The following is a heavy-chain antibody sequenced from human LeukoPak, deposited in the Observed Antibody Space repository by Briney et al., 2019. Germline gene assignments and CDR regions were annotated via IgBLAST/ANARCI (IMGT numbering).Heavy chain of an antibody. CDR3: ARDAAVGAGAFDI. Sequence: GGSLRLSCAASGFAFSNYGLNWVRQAPGKGLEWVSGITGSGSTTCYADSVKGRFTISRDNSKNTLYLQMNSPRAEDTAVYYCARDAAVGAGAFDIWGQGTMVTVSS. CDR2: ITGSGSTT. CDR1: GFAFSNYG. V-gene: IGHV3-23*01. J-gene: IGHJ3*02. D-gene: IGHD1-26*01.